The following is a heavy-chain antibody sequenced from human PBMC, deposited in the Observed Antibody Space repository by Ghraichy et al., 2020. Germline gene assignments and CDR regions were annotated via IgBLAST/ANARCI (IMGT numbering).Heavy chain of an antibody. CDR3: ARVMLLLCYDY. Sequence: GGSLRLSCVASGFTSSSHWMSWVRQAPGKGLEWVANIKQDGSEKNYVDSVKGRFTISRDNAKNSVYLQMNSLRAEDTAVYYCARVMLLLCYDYWGQGTLVTVSS. J-gene: IGHJ4*02. CDR1: GFTSSSHW. V-gene: IGHV3-7*01. D-gene: IGHD2-2*01. CDR2: IKQDGSEK.